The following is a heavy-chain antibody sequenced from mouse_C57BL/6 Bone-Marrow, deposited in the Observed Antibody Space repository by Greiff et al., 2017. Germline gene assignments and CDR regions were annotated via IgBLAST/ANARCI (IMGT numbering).Heavy chain of an antibody. Sequence: QVQLQQSGAELVRPGASVKLSCKASGYTFTDYYINWVKQRPGQGLEWIARIYPGSGNTYYNEKFKGKATLTAEKSSSTAYKQLSSLTSEDSAVYFCARSGYSWFAYWGQGTLVTVSA. CDR2: IYPGSGNT. CDR3: ARSGYSWFAY. D-gene: IGHD3-1*01. J-gene: IGHJ3*01. CDR1: GYTFTDYY. V-gene: IGHV1-76*01.